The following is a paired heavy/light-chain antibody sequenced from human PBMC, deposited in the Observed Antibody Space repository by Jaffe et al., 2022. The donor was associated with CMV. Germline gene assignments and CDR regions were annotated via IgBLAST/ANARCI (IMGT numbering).Light chain of an antibody. Sequence: QLVLTQSPSASASLGASVKLTCTLSSGHSSYTIAWLQQQPERGPRYLMNLNSDGSHNRGDGIPDRFSGSGSGTERYLTISSLQSDDEAEYYCQTWGTGTYVVFGGGTKLTVL. CDR2: LNSDGSH. V-gene: IGLV4-69*01. J-gene: IGLJ2*01. CDR1: SGHSSYT. CDR3: QTWGTGTYVV.
Heavy chain of an antibody. D-gene: IGHD3-16*01. CDR3: AREGEDGGLDY. V-gene: IGHV3-48*02. Sequence: EVKLVESGGGLVQPGESLRLSCAASGFIFSGYSMNWVRQAPGRGLEWLSYISTRSRVLYNADSVKGRFTISRDNADNSLSLQMRSLRDEDTAVYYCAREGEDGGLDYWGQGTLVTVSS. J-gene: IGHJ4*02. CDR2: ISTRSRVL. CDR1: GFIFSGYS.